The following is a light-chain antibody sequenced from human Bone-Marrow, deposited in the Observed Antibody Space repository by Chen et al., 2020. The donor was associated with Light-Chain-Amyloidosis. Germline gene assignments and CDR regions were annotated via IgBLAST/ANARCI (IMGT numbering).Light chain of an antibody. V-gene: IGLV4-69*01. CDR2: LNSDGSH. CDR1: SGHSNYA. CDR3: QTWGTGWV. Sequence: QLVLTQSPSASASLGASVKLTCTLSSGHSNYAIAWHQQQPEKGPRYLMKLNSDGSHSKGGGIPDRFSGSSSGAERFLTISSLQSEDEADYYCQTWGTGWVFGGGTKLTVL. J-gene: IGLJ3*02.